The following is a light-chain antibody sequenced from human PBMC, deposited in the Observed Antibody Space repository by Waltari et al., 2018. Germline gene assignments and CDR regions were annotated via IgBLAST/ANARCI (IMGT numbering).Light chain of an antibody. CDR1: QSISSY. J-gene: IGKJ1*01. V-gene: IGKV1-39*01. CDR2: CAS. Sequence: DIQMTQSPSSLSASVGDRVTITCRASQSISSYLNWYQQKPGKAPKLLIYCASSLQSGVPSRFSGSGSGTDFTLTISSLQPEDFATYYCQQSYSTRWTFGQGTKVEIK. CDR3: QQSYSTRWT.